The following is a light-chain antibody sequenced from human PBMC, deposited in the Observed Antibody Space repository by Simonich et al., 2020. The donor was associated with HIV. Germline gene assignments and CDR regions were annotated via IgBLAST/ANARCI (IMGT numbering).Light chain of an antibody. Sequence: DIVMTQSPDSLAVSLGERATINCKSSQSVLYSSNNKNYLALYQPKPGQPPKLLIYWASTRESGVPDRFSGSGSGTDFTLTISSLQAEDVAVYYCQQYYSTPLTFGGGTKVEIK. J-gene: IGKJ4*01. CDR2: WAS. CDR3: QQYYSTPLT. CDR1: QSVLYSSNNKNY. V-gene: IGKV4-1*01.